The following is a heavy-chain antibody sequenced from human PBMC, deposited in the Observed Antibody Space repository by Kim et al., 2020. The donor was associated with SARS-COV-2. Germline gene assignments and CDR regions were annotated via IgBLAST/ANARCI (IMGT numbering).Heavy chain of an antibody. CDR3: ARFVDIVVSRGYYYFDY. CDR2: IYYSGST. CDR1: GGSISSYY. J-gene: IGHJ4*02. V-gene: IGHV4-59*01. D-gene: IGHD2-2*03. Sequence: SETLSLTCTVSGGSISSYYWSWIRQPPGKGLEWIGYIYYSGSTNYNPSLKSRVTISVDTSKNQFSLKLSSVTAADTAVYYCARFVDIVVSRGYYYFDYWGQGTLVTVSS.